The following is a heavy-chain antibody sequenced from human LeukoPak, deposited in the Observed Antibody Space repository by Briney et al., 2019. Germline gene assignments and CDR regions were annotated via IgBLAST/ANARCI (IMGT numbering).Heavy chain of an antibody. Sequence: KTSETLSLTCTVSGGSISSSSYYWGWIRQPPGKGLEWIGSIYYSGSTYYNPSLKSRVTISVDTSKNQFSLKLTSVTAADTAVYSREAGLIYFYYIDVWGKGTTVTVSS. CDR1: GGSISSSSYY. CDR3: EAGLIYFYYIDV. J-gene: IGHJ6*03. D-gene: IGHD2-8*01. CDR2: IYYSGST. V-gene: IGHV4-39*03.